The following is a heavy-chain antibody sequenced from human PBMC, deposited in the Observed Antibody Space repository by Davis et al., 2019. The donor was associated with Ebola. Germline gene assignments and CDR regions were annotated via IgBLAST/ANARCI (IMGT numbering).Heavy chain of an antibody. J-gene: IGHJ4*02. Sequence: SETLSLTCAVYGGSFSGYYWSWILQPPGKGLEWIGEINHSGSTNYNPSLKSRVTISVDTSKNQFSLKLSSVTAADTAVYYCARGDIVVVPAALDYWGQGTLVTVSS. CDR3: ARGDIVVVPAALDY. V-gene: IGHV4-34*01. CDR2: INHSGST. CDR1: GGSFSGYY. D-gene: IGHD2-2*01.